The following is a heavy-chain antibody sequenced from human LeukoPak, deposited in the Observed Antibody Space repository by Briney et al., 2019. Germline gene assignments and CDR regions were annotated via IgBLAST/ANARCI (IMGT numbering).Heavy chain of an antibody. CDR1: GYTFTSYG. CDR3: ARAIAAAGTNNWFDP. V-gene: IGHV1-8*02. CDR2: MNPNSGNT. D-gene: IGHD6-13*01. J-gene: IGHJ5*02. Sequence: ASVKVSCKASGYTFTSYGISWVRQATGQGLEWMGWMNPNSGNTGYAQKFQGRVTMTRNTSISTAYVELSSLRSEDTAVYYCARAIAAAGTNNWFDPWGQGTLVTVSS.